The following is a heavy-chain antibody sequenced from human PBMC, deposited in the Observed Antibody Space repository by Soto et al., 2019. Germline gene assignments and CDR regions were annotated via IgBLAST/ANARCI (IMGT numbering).Heavy chain of an antibody. Sequence: QVQLVQSGAEVKEPGASVKVSCKASGYTFTDYYMHWVRQAPGQGLEWMGWINPNSGGTNYAQKFQDWVTMTRDTSTTTAYLELRRLRSDDTAVYYWARDPGNWRSHWYFDHWGRGTLVTVSS. D-gene: IGHD1-1*01. V-gene: IGHV1-2*04. J-gene: IGHJ2*01. CDR1: GYTFTDYY. CDR3: ARDPGNWRSHWYFDH. CDR2: INPNSGGT.